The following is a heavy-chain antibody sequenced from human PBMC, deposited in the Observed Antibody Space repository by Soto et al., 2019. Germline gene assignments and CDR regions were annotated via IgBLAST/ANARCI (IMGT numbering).Heavy chain of an antibody. D-gene: IGHD4-17*01. CDR2: ISYDGSNK. CDR3: AKFSRRDDYGVHFDY. CDR1: GFTFSSYG. V-gene: IGHV3-30*18. J-gene: IGHJ4*02. Sequence: GGSLRLSCAASGFTFSSYGMHWVRQAPGKGLEWVAVISYDGSNKYYADSVKGRFTISRDNSKNTLYLQMNSLRAEDTAVYYCAKFSRRDDYGVHFDYRCQGTPVTVSS.